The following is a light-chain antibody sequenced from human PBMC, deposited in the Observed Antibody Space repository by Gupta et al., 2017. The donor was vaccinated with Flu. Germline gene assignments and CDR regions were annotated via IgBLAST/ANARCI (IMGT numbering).Light chain of an antibody. Sequence: DIQMNQSPSSLSASVGDRVTITCRASQSISSYLNWYQQKPGKAPKRLIYAASSLQSGVPSRFSGSGSGTDFTLTISSLQPEDFATYYCQQSYSTPQTFGPGTKVDIK. CDR3: QQSYSTPQT. CDR1: QSISSY. V-gene: IGKV1-39*01. J-gene: IGKJ3*01. CDR2: AAS.